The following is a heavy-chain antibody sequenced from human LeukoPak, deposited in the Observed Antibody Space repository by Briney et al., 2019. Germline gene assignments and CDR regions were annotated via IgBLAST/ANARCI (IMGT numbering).Heavy chain of an antibody. V-gene: IGHV3-23*01. Sequence: GGSLRLSCAASGFTFSSYAMSWVRQAPGKGLEWVSAISGSGGSTYYADSVKGRFTISRDNSKNTLYLQMNSLRAEDTAVYYCANVFGASYYYGMDVWGQGTTVTVSS. J-gene: IGHJ6*02. CDR1: GFTFSSYA. CDR2: ISGSGGST. CDR3: ANVFGASYYYGMDV. D-gene: IGHD3-10*01.